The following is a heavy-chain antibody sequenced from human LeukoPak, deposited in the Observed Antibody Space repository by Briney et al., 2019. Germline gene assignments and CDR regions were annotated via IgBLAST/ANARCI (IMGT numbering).Heavy chain of an antibody. CDR3: ARIPYSCGWPFDY. Sequence: PGGSLRLSCAAPGFTFSSYTMHWVRQAPGKGLEWVAVISYDGSNTYYADSVKGRLTISRDNSKNTLYLQMNSLRAEDTAVYYFARIPYSCGWPFDYWGQGTLVTVSS. CDR1: GFTFSSYT. CDR2: ISYDGSNT. V-gene: IGHV3-30-3*01. J-gene: IGHJ4*02. D-gene: IGHD6-19*01.